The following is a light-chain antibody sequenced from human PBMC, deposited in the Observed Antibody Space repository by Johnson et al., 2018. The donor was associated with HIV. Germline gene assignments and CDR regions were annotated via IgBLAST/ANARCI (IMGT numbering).Light chain of an antibody. CDR2: DNN. CDR3: GTWDSSLSAGV. V-gene: IGLV1-51*01. CDR1: SSNIGNNY. J-gene: IGLJ1*01. Sequence: QSVLTQPPSVSAAPGQKVTISCSGSSSNIGNNYVSWYQQLPGTAPKLLIYDNNQRPSGIPDRFSGSKSGTSATLAITGLQTGDEADYYCGTWDSSLSAGVFGTGTKV.